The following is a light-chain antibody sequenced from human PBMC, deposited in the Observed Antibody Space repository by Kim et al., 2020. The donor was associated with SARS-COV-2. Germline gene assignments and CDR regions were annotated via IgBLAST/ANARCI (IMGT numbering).Light chain of an antibody. CDR1: FSNVGDNA. Sequence: LRFTISGSGNFSNVGDNAVVSYHPLPERAATLLIHYDDIMPSGVSARLSGCTSCSSASLAISGLQSEDEAHYYCATWDATLNAVVFGGGTQVTVL. CDR3: ATWDATLNAVV. V-gene: IGLV1-36*01. CDR2: YDD. J-gene: IGLJ2*01.